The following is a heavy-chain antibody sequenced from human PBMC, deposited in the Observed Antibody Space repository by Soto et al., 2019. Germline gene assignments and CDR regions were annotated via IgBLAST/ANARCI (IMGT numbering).Heavy chain of an antibody. CDR2: ISGSDGKT. CDR3: ARWSYLDY. D-gene: IGHD3-3*01. CDR1: GFSFGSYA. V-gene: IGHV3-23*01. Sequence: GGSLRLSCAASGFSFGSYALSWVRQAPGKGLEWVSTISGSDGKTFYADSVKGRFSISRDTSQSTLYLQMNSLRADNTAMYYCARWSYLDYWGQGTRVTVSS. J-gene: IGHJ4*02.